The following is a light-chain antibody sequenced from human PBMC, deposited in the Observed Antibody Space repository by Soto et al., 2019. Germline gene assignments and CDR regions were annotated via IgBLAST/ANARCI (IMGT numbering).Light chain of an antibody. CDR1: QSIGSS. Sequence: DIQMTQSPSSLSASVGDRVTITCRASQSIGSSLNWYQQKTGKAPKLLLYAASSLQSGVPSRFSGSGSGTDFTLPISSLQPEDFATYDCQQSDHSPMYTFGQGTDLEIK. CDR3: QQSDHSPMYT. CDR2: AAS. J-gene: IGKJ2*01. V-gene: IGKV1-39*01.